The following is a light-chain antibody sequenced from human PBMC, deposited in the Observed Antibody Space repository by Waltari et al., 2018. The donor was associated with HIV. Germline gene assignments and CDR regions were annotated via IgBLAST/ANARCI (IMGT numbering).Light chain of an antibody. V-gene: IGLV1-47*01. CDR2: RNN. Sequence: QSVLTQPPSASGTPGQRVTISCSGSSSNIGSNYVYWYQQLPGTAPKLLIYRNNRRPSGVPGRCAGSKSGTSASLAISGLRSEDEADYYCATWDDSLSGLGVFGGGTKLTGL. CDR3: ATWDDSLSGLGV. J-gene: IGLJ3*02. CDR1: SSNIGSNY.